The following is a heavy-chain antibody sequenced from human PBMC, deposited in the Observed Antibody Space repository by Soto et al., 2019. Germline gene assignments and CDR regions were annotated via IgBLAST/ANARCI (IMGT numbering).Heavy chain of an antibody. V-gene: IGHV1-3*01. Sequence: ASVKVSCKASGYTFTSYGIHWVRQAPGQRLEWTGWINAGNGNTKYSEKFQGRVTITRDTSASTAYLEPSSLRSEDTAVYYCARDPNDSSAYYHHYYYGVDVWGQGTTVTVSS. CDR1: GYTFTSYG. J-gene: IGHJ6*02. CDR3: ARDPNDSSAYYHHYYYGVDV. CDR2: INAGNGNT. D-gene: IGHD3-22*01.